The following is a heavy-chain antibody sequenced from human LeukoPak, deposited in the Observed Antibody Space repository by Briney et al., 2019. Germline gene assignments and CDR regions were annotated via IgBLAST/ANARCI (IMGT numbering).Heavy chain of an antibody. V-gene: IGHV3-23*01. D-gene: IGHD6-6*01. CDR1: GFTVSSYA. J-gene: IGHJ4*02. CDR2: ISGSGGST. Sequence: GGSLRLSCAASGFTVSSYAMSWVRQAPGKGLESLSAISGSGGSTYYADSVKGRFTISRDNSKNTLYLQMNSLRAEDTAVYYCAKGSQSRSIAWVGYWGQGTLVTVSS. CDR3: AKGSQSRSIAWVGY.